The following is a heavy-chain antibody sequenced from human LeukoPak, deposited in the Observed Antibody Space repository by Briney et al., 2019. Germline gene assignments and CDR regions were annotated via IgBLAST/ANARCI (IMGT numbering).Heavy chain of an antibody. CDR3: ARGERGAADY. Sequence: SETLSLTCAVYGGSFSGYYWSWIRQPPGKGLEWIGEINHSGSTNYNPSLKSRVTISVDTSKNQFSLKLSSVTAADTAVYYCARGERGAADYWGQGTLVTVSS. D-gene: IGHD6-13*01. V-gene: IGHV4-34*01. CDR1: GGSFSGYY. CDR2: INHSGST. J-gene: IGHJ4*02.